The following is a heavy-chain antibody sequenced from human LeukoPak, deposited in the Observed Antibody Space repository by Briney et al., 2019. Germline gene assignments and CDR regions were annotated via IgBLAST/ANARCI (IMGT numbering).Heavy chain of an antibody. Sequence: SGPTLVKPTQTLTLTCTFSGFSLSTSGVGVGWIRQPPGQALECLALIYWNDDKRYSPSLKSRLTITKDTSKNQVVLTMTNMDPVDAATYYCAHSYYYVSGSYYLFDYWGQGTLVTVSS. CDR2: IYWNDDK. V-gene: IGHV2-5*01. CDR1: GFSLSTSGVG. D-gene: IGHD3-10*01. J-gene: IGHJ4*02. CDR3: AHSYYYVSGSYYLFDY.